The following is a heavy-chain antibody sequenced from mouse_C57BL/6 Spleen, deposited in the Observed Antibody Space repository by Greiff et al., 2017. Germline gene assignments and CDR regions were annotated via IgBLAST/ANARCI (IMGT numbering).Heavy chain of an antibody. Sequence: QVQLQQSGAELAKPGASVKLSCKASGYTFTSYWMHWVKQRPGQGLEWIGYINPSGGYTKYKQKFKDKATWTADKYSSTAYMQLSSLTDEDSAVYYSARRGQSYAMDYWGQGTSVTVSS. J-gene: IGHJ4*01. CDR3: ARRGQSYAMDY. CDR2: INPSGGYT. CDR1: GYTFTSYW. V-gene: IGHV1-7*01.